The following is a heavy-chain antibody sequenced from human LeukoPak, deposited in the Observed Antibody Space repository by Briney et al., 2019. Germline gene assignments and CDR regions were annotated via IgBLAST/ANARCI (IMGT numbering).Heavy chain of an antibody. CDR3: ARDHPRILWFGELSTDAFDI. CDR1: GFTFSSYA. CDR2: ISYDGSNK. D-gene: IGHD3-10*01. J-gene: IGHJ3*02. V-gene: IGHV3-30-3*01. Sequence: QAGGSLRLSCAASGFTFSSYAMHWVRQAPGKGLEWVAVISYDGSNKYYADSVKGRFTISRDNSKNTLYLQMSSLRAEDTAVYYCARDHPRILWFGELSTDAFDIWGQGTMVTVSS.